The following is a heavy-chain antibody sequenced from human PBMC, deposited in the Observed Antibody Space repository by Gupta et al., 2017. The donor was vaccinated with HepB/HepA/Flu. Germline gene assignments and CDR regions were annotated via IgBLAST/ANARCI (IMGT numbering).Heavy chain of an antibody. J-gene: IGHJ5*02. V-gene: IGHV5-51*01. Sequence: EVQLVQSGAEVKKPGESLKISCKGSGYSFTSYWIGWVRQMPGKGLEWMGIIYPGDSDTRYSPSFQGQVTISADKSISTAYLQWSSLKASDTAMYYCARLLFVCSTSCENWFDPWGQGTLVTVSS. D-gene: IGHD2-2*01. CDR1: GYSFTSYW. CDR3: ARLLFVCSTSCENWFDP. CDR2: IYPGDSDT.